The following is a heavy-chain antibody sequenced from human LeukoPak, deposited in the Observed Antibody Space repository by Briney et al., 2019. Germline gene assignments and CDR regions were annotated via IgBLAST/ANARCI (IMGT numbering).Heavy chain of an antibody. V-gene: IGHV4-59*01. CDR3: ARDVRLPRRALDI. Sequence: SETLSLTCTVSGGSISSYYWSWIRQPPGKGLEWIGYMYYSGSTNYNPSTNYNPSLKSRVTISVDTSKNQFSLKLSSVTAADTAVYYCARDVRLPRRALDIWGQGTMVTVSS. CDR1: GGSISSYY. D-gene: IGHD5-18*01. J-gene: IGHJ3*02. CDR2: MYYSGST.